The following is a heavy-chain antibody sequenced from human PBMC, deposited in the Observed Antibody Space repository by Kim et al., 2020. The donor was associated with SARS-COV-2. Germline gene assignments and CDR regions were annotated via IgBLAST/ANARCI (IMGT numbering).Heavy chain of an antibody. CDR1: GYTFTSYA. CDR2: INTNTGNP. D-gene: IGHD2-15*01. Sequence: ASVKVSCKASGYTFTSYAMNWVRQAPGQGLEWMGWINTNTGNPTYAQGFTGRFVFSLDTSVSTAYLQISSLKAEDTAVYYCASGNSAGANYYYYYGMDVWGQGTTVTVSS. J-gene: IGHJ6*02. CDR3: ASGNSAGANYYYYYGMDV. V-gene: IGHV7-4-1*02.